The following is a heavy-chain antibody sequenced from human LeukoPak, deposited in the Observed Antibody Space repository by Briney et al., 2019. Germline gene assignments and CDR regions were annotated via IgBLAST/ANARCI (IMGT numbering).Heavy chain of an antibody. CDR3: TSWGDTTAEYFQR. D-gene: IGHD2-21*02. CDR1: GFAFSSYA. V-gene: IGHV3-7*01. CDR2: INPDGRDT. J-gene: IGHJ1*01. Sequence: GGSLRLSCAASGFAFSSYAMSWVRQAPGKGLEWVAHINPDGRDTYYVDSVKGRFTISRDNAQNSMYLQMNSLRVEDTAVYYCTSWGDTTAEYFQRWGQGTLVTVSS.